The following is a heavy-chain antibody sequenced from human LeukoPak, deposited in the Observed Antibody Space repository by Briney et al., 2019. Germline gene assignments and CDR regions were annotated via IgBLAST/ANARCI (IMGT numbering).Heavy chain of an antibody. D-gene: IGHD3-22*01. CDR3: ARWKMEGIVVDVFDI. CDR2: IYSGGAT. Sequence: GGSLRLSCAASGFSVSGNYMSWVRQAPGKGLEWVSAIYSGGATYYTDSVKGRFTMSRHTSKNTLDLQMNSMRVEDTAVYYCARWKMEGIVVDVFDIWGQGTRVTVSS. V-gene: IGHV3-53*04. CDR1: GFSVSGNY. J-gene: IGHJ3*02.